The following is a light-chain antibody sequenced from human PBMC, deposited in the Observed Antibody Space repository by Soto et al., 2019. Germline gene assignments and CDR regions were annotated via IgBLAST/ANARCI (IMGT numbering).Light chain of an antibody. CDR2: YDS. CDR1: NIGSKS. V-gene: IGLV3-21*04. CDR3: QVWDSSSDHVV. Sequence: SYELTQPPSVSVAPGKTARITCGGNNIGSKSVHWYQQQPGQAPVLVIYYDSDRPSGIPERFSGCNSGNTATLTISRVEAGDEADYYCQVWDSSSDHVVFGGGTKLTVL. J-gene: IGLJ2*01.